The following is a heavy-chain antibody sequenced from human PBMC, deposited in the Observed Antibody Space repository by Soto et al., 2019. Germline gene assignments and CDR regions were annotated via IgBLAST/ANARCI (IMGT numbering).Heavy chain of an antibody. D-gene: IGHD2-15*01. Sequence: SETLSLTYPVSGGSISSNYWSWIRPSPGKGLEWIGYVYYSGSTVYNPSLKSRVSISADTSKNQFSLRLSSVTAADTAVYYCARDDQSCHYGTCSWHFNYWGQGALVTVS. V-gene: IGHV4-59*01. CDR3: ARDDQSCHYGTCSWHFNY. CDR2: VYYSGST. J-gene: IGHJ4*02. CDR1: GGSISSNY.